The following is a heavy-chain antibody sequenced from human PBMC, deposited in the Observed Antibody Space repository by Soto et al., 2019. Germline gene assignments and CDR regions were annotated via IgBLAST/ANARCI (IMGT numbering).Heavy chain of an antibody. CDR2: ISAYNGNT. Sequence: QVQMVQSGGEVKKPGASVKVSCKASGYTFATYAINWVRQAPGQGLEWMGWISAYNGNTNYAQKFQGRVTMTTDTSTSTAYTELRSLRSDDTAVYYCARYNSGWALDYWGQGTLVTVSS. D-gene: IGHD6-19*01. CDR1: GYTFATYA. V-gene: IGHV1-18*01. J-gene: IGHJ4*02. CDR3: ARYNSGWALDY.